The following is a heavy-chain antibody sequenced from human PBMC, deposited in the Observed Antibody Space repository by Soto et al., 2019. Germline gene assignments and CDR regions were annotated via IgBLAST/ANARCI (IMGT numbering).Heavy chain of an antibody. J-gene: IGHJ4*02. D-gene: IGHD6-19*01. CDR1: GYSISSGYY. Sequence: SETLSLTCAXSGYSISSGYYWGWIRQSPGKGLEWIENIFHSGNTHYNPSLKSRVSISLDTSKNQFSLMLRSVTAADTAVYYCAGVRLYSNGWLFDYWGQGILVTVSS. CDR3: AGVRLYSNGWLFDY. CDR2: IFHSGNT. V-gene: IGHV4-38-2*01.